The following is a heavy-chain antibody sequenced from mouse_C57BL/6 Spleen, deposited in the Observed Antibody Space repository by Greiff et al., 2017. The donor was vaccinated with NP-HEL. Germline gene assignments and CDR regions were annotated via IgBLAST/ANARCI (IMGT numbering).Heavy chain of an antibody. CDR3: AREGGEVGGYFDV. V-gene: IGHV1-64*01. J-gene: IGHJ1*03. CDR1: GYTFTSYW. Sequence: VQLQQPGAELVKPGASVKLSCKASGYTFTSYWMHWVKQRPGQGLEWIGMIHPNSGSTNYNEKFKSKATLTVDKSSSTAYMQLSSLTSEDSAVYYCAREGGEVGGYFDVWGTGTTVTVSS. D-gene: IGHD1-1*01. CDR2: IHPNSGST.